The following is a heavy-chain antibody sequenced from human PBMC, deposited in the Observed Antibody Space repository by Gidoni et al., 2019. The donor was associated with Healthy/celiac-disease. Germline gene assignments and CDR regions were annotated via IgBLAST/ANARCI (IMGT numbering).Heavy chain of an antibody. D-gene: IGHD6-25*01. CDR3: ARHASIAAYYFDY. V-gene: IGHV4-39*01. CDR2: IYYSGST. Sequence: QLQLQESGPGLVKPSETLSLTCTVSGCSISSSSYYWGWIRQPPGKGLEWIGSIYYSGSTYYNPYLKSRVTISVDTSKNQFSLKLSSVTAADTAVYYCARHASIAAYYFDYWGQGTLVTVSS. J-gene: IGHJ4*02. CDR1: GCSISSSSYY.